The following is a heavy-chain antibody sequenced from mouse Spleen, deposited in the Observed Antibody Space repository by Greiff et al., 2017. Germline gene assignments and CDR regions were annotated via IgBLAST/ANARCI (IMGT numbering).Heavy chain of an antibody. CDR3: ARGLGADFDY. Sequence: QVQLQQSGAELARPGASVKLSCKASGYTFTSYGISWVKQRTGQGLEWIGEIYPRSGNTYYNEKFKGKATLTADKSSSTAYMELRSLTSEDSAVYFCARGLGADFDYWGQGTTLTVSS. D-gene: IGHD3-3*01. CDR1: GYTFTSYG. J-gene: IGHJ2*01. CDR2: IYPRSGNT. V-gene: IGHV1-81*01.